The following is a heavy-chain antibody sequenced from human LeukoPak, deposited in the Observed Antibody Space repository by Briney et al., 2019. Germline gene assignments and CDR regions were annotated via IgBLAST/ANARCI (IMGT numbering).Heavy chain of an antibody. Sequence: PGGSLRLSCAASGFTFSSYEMNWVRQAPGRGLEWVSYLSSSSTTTYYADSVKGRFTISRDDAKNSLYLQMNSLRAEDTAVYYCARAYSGGGIVVVPAANWGQGTLVTVSS. D-gene: IGHD2-2*01. CDR1: GFTFSSYE. CDR3: ARAYSGGGIVVVPAAN. J-gene: IGHJ4*02. CDR2: LSSSSTTT. V-gene: IGHV3-48*03.